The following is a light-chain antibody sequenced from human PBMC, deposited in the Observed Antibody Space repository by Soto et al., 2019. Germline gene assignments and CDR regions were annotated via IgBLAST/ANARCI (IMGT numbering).Light chain of an antibody. CDR1: QSVSSN. CDR3: QQRSNWPPKLT. Sequence: EIVMTQSPATLSVSPGERATLSCRAGQSVSSNLAWYQQKPGQAPTLLIYGASARATGIPVRFSGSRSGTEFTLTISSLEPEDFAVYYCQQRSNWPPKLTFGGGTKWIS. CDR2: GAS. V-gene: IGKV3-15*01. J-gene: IGKJ4*01.